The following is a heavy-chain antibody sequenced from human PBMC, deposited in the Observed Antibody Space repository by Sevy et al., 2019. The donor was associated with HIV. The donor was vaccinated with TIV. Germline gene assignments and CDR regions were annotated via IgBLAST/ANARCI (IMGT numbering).Heavy chain of an antibody. V-gene: IGHV4-59*08. CDR3: ARRNDFDI. CDR1: GGSINSDH. Sequence: SETLSLTCTVSGGSINSDHWNWIRQPPGKGLEWIGYVYYTGGTNYNPSTKNRVTISVNKTKNQFSLKRTPVTAADTAVYYCARRNDFDIWGQGTMVTVSS. CDR2: VYYTGGT. J-gene: IGHJ3*02.